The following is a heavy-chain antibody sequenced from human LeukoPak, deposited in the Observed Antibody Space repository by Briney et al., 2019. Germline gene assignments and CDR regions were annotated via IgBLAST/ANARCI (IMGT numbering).Heavy chain of an antibody. J-gene: IGHJ4*02. D-gene: IGHD2-2*01. Sequence: GGSLRLSCAASGFTFDDYAMHWVRQAPGKGLEWVSGFSWNSGSIGYEDSVKGRFTISRDNSKNTLYLQMNSLRAEDTAVYYCAKGQDYCSSTSCSGLDYWGQGTLVTVSS. CDR2: FSWNSGSI. V-gene: IGHV3-9*01. CDR1: GFTFDDYA. CDR3: AKGQDYCSSTSCSGLDY.